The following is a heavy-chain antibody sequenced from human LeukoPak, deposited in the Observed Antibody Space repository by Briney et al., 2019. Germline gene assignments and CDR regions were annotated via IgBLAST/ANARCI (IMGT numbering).Heavy chain of an antibody. V-gene: IGHV3-30*04. J-gene: IGHJ4*02. CDR1: GFTFSSYA. CDR2: ISYDGSNK. D-gene: IGHD6-19*01. CDR3: ASGYSSGWYFDY. Sequence: GGSLRLSRAASGFTFSSYAMHWVRQAPGKGLEGGAVISYDGSNKYYADSVKGRFTISRDNSKNTLYLQMNSLRAEDTAVYYCASGYSSGWYFDYWGQGTLVTVSS.